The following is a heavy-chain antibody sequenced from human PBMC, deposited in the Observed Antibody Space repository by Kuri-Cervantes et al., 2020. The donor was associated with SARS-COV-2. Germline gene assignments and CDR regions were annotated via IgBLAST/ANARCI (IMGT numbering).Heavy chain of an antibody. CDR3: ASCHDSSGYYYYYYMDV. CDR1: GYSISSGYY. Sequence: SETLSLTCAVSGYSISSGYYWSWIRQPAGKELEWIGRIYISGTTNYNPSLKSRVTMSLDTSKNQFSLKLRSVTAADTAVYYCASCHDSSGYYYYYYMDVWGKGTTVTVSS. V-gene: IGHV4-38-2*01. D-gene: IGHD3-22*01. CDR2: IYISGTT. J-gene: IGHJ6*03.